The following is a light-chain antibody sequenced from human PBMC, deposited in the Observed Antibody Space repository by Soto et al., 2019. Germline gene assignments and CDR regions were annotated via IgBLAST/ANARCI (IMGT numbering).Light chain of an antibody. V-gene: IGKV3-11*01. CDR3: QQRSNGPPSLT. CDR2: DAS. Sequence: EIVLTQSPATLSLSPGERATLSCRASQSVSSYLAWYQQKPGQAPRLLIYDASNRATGIPARFSGSGSGTDFTLTISSLEPEDFAVYYWQQRSNGPPSLTFGGGTKVEIK. CDR1: QSVSSY. J-gene: IGKJ4*01.